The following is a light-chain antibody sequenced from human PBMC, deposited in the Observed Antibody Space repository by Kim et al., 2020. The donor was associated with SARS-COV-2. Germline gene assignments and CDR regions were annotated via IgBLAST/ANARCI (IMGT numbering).Light chain of an antibody. CDR1: QSVSSN. CDR3: QQYNNWPYT. J-gene: IGKJ2*01. Sequence: SVSPGERATLSCSASQSVSSNLAWYQQKPGQAPRLLIYGASTGATGIPARFSGSGSGTEFTLTISSLQSEDFAVYYCQQYNNWPYTFGQGTKLEI. V-gene: IGKV3-15*01. CDR2: GAS.